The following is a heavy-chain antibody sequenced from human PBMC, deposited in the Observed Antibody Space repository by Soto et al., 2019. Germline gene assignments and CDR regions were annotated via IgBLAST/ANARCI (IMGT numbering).Heavy chain of an antibody. Sequence: QVQLVQSGAEVKKPGASVKVSCKASGYTFTGYYMHWVRQAPGQGLEWMGWINPNSGGTNYAQKCPGWVTMTRDQSLSTADMEAGRLRSDDTAVYYCARERWGDDSSGYYYLRVTVVADAFDIWGQGTMVTVSS. CDR3: ARERWGDDSSGYYYLRVTVVADAFDI. J-gene: IGHJ3*02. CDR1: GYTFTGYY. D-gene: IGHD3-22*01. CDR2: INPNSGGT. V-gene: IGHV1-2*04.